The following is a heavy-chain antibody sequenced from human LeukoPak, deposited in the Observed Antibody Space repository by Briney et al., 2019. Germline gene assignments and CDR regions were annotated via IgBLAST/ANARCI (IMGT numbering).Heavy chain of an antibody. CDR2: ISGSGGST. D-gene: IGHD3-10*01. CDR1: GFTFSSYA. Sequence: GGSLRLSCAASGFTFSSYAMSWVRQAPGKGLEWVSAISGSGGSTYYADSVKGRFTISRDNSKNTLYLQMNSLRAEDTAVYYCAKGPMVRGVYNLDYWGQGTLVTVSS. CDR3: AKGPMVRGVYNLDY. J-gene: IGHJ4*02. V-gene: IGHV3-23*01.